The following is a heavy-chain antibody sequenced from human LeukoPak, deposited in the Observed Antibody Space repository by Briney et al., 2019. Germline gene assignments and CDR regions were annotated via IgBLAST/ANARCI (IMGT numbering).Heavy chain of an antibody. CDR2: IYPGDSDT. CDR1: GYSFTSYW. J-gene: IGHJ5*02. D-gene: IGHD6-19*01. Sequence: GEFLKISCKGSGYSFTSYWIGWVRQMPGKGLEWMGIIYPGDSDTRYSPSFQGQVTISADKSISTAYLQWSSLKASDTAMYYCARKRSIAVAGTTISYNWFDPWGQGTLVTVSS. CDR3: ARKRSIAVAGTTISYNWFDP. V-gene: IGHV5-51*01.